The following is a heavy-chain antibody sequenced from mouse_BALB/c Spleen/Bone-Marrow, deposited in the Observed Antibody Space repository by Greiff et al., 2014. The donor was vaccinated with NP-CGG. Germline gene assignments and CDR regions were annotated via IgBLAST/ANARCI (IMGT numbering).Heavy chain of an antibody. CDR1: GYTFSNYW. J-gene: IGHJ2*01. CDR3: AQGLPLDF. Sequence: VQLQQSGAELMKPGASVKISCKATGYTFSNYWIEWVKQRPGHGLEWIGEILPGSGTTNYNEKFDDKAAFTADTSSNTAYMQLSSLTSEDSAVYYCAQGLPLDFWGQGTTLTVSS. CDR2: ILPGSGTT. V-gene: IGHV1-9*01. D-gene: IGHD2-4*01.